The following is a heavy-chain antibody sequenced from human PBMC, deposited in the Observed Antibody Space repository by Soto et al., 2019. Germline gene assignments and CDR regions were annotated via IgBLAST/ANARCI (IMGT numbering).Heavy chain of an antibody. V-gene: IGHV3-21*06. CDR3: ARVSGTLERYSDLDY. D-gene: IGHD3-10*01. CDR1: GFIFSSYS. Sequence: EVQLVESGGGLVKPRGSLRLSCAASGFIFSSYSMNWVRQAPGKGLEWVSSISPRSDYIYFADSMRGRFTISRDNAQNSLYLHMNNLRAEDTAVYHCARVSGTLERYSDLDYWGQGTLVTVSS. J-gene: IGHJ4*02. CDR2: ISPRSDYI.